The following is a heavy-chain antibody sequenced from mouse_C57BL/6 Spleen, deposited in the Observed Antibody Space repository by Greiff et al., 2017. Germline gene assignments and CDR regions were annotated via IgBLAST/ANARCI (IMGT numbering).Heavy chain of an antibody. CDR3: ATSKAPYDAYWYFDV. CDR1: GYTFTDHT. V-gene: IGHV1-78*01. CDR2: IYPRDGST. D-gene: IGHD2-12*01. J-gene: IGHJ1*03. Sequence: VQLQQSDAELVKPGASVKISCKVSGYTFTDHTIHWMKQRPEQGLEWIGYIYPRDGSTKYNEKFKGKATLTADKSSSTAYMQLNSLTSEDSAVYFCATSKAPYDAYWYFDVWGTGTTVTVSS.